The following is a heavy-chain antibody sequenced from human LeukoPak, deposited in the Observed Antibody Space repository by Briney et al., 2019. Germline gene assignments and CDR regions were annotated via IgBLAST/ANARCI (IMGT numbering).Heavy chain of an antibody. Sequence: GGSLRLSCAASGFTFSSYSMNWVRQAPGKGLEWVSSISSSSYIYYADSVKGRFTISRDNAKNSLYLQMNSLRAEDTAVYYCAREWGEVKFDPWGQGTLVTVSS. CDR1: GFTFSSYS. CDR2: ISSSSYI. CDR3: AREWGEVKFDP. D-gene: IGHD3-16*01. V-gene: IGHV3-21*01. J-gene: IGHJ5*02.